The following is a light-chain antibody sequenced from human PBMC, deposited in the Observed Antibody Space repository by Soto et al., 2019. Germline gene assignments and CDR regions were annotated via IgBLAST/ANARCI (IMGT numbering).Light chain of an antibody. CDR1: SSNIGNNY. Sequence: QSVLTQPPSVSAAPGQKVTISCSGSSSNIGNNYVSWYQHLPGTAPKVFIYDNNKRPSGIPDRISGSKSGTSATLGITGLQTGDEADYYCGTWDTSLSTWVFGGGTKVTVL. V-gene: IGLV1-51*01. J-gene: IGLJ3*02. CDR2: DNN. CDR3: GTWDTSLSTWV.